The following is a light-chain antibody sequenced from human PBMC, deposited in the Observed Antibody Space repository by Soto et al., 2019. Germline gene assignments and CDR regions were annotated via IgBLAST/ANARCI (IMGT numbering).Light chain of an antibody. CDR3: QQYTSDIYS. J-gene: IGKJ2*01. Sequence: DIQLTQSPSTLSASVGDRVIITCRASQTIGTWLAWYQQKPGRAPKLLIYDASSLQTGVPSRFSGSGSGIEFSLTISSLQPEDFATYHCQQYTSDIYSFGQGTKLQ. CDR2: DAS. V-gene: IGKV1-5*01. CDR1: QTIGTW.